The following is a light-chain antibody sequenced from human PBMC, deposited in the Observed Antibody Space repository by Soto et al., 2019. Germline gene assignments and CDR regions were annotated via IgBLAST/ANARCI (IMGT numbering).Light chain of an antibody. CDR1: NNEIRNYNH. J-gene: IGLJ3*02. V-gene: IGLV2-11*01. CDR2: AVS. CDR3: CSNAGSNTVV. Sequence: QSALTQPRSVSGSPGQSVTISCTGTNNEIRNYNHVSWYQQHPGKAPKFMIYAVSKRPSGVPDRFSGSQSGNTASLTISGLQAEDEADYYCCSNAGSNTVVFGGGTKLTVL.